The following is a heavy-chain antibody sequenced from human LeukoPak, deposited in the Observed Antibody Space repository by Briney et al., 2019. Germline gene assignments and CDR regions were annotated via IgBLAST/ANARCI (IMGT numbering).Heavy chain of an antibody. CDR2: IGASDGYT. V-gene: IGHV3-23*01. D-gene: IGHD2-15*01. Sequence: GGTLRLSCVASGFSLSTFAMSWVRQSPEKGLEWVSAIGASDGYTYHADSVKGRFTMSRDISRNTVYLQMNSLRIDDTAVYFCARALVVSCRGAFCYPLDYWGHGILITVSS. CDR3: ARALVVSCRGAFCYPLDY. J-gene: IGHJ4*01. CDR1: GFSLSTFA.